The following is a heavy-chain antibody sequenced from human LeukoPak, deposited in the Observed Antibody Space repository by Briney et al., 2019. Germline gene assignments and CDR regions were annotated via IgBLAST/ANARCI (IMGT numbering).Heavy chain of an antibody. Sequence: SETLSLTCAVYGGSFSGYYWSWIRQPPGKGLEWIGEINHSGSTNYNPSLKSRVTISVDTSKNQFSLKLSSVTAADPAVYYCARGNYGDYSYYYYYYMDVWGKGTTVTVSS. J-gene: IGHJ6*03. CDR1: GGSFSGYY. D-gene: IGHD4-17*01. CDR3: ARGNYGDYSYYYYYYMDV. CDR2: INHSGST. V-gene: IGHV4-34*01.